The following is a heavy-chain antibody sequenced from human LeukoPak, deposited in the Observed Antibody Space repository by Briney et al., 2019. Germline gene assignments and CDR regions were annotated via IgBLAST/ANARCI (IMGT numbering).Heavy chain of an antibody. Sequence: ASLKVSCKASGYTFTAYYMHWVRQATGQGLEWMGWMNPNSGNTGYAQKFQGRVTMTRNTSISTAYMELSSLRSEDTAVYYCARGRFQRTILNYYYYMDVWGKGTTVTISS. CDR3: ARGRFQRTILNYYYYMDV. V-gene: IGHV1-8*02. CDR2: MNPNSGNT. D-gene: IGHD6-25*01. J-gene: IGHJ6*03. CDR1: GYTFTAYY.